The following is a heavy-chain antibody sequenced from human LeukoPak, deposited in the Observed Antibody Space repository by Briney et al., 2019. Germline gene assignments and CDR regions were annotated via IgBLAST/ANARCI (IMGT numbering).Heavy chain of an antibody. Sequence: GASVKVSCKASGYTFTSYYMHWVRQAPGQGLEWMGIINPSGGSTSYAQKFQGRVTMIRDTSTSTVYMELSSLRSEDTAVYYCAVVGQWLAIDYWGQGTLVTVSS. CDR2: INPSGGST. CDR1: GYTFTSYY. V-gene: IGHV1-46*01. D-gene: IGHD6-19*01. J-gene: IGHJ4*02. CDR3: AVVGQWLAIDY.